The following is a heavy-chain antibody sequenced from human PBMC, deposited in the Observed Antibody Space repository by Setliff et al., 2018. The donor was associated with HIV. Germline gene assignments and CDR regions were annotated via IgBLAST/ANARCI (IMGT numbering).Heavy chain of an antibody. CDR3: ARVPVSNYYYYMDV. J-gene: IGHJ6*03. CDR1: TFGSYS. Sequence: TFGSYSISWVRQAPGQGLEWVGSISASSVNTNYTQGRVTMTTDISTSTAYMELRSLRSADSAVYYCARVPVSNYYYYMDVWGKGTTVTVSS. V-gene: IGHV1-18*01. CDR2: ISASSVNT.